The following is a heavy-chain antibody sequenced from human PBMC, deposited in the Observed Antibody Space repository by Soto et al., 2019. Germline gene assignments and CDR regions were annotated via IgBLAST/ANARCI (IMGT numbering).Heavy chain of an antibody. CDR1: GFTFSSYW. V-gene: IGHV3-74*01. D-gene: IGHD3-3*01. CDR3: ARVYYDFWSGYYIPSIPTFDY. J-gene: IGHJ4*02. Sequence: GGSLRLSYAASGFTFSSYWMHWVRQAPGKGLVWVSRINSDGSSTSYADSVKGRFTISRDNAKNTLYLQMNSLRAEDTAVYYCARVYYDFWSGYYIPSIPTFDYWGQGTLVTVSS. CDR2: INSDGSST.